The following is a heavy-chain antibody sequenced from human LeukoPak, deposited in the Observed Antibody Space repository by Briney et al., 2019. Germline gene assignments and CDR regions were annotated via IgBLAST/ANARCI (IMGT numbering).Heavy chain of an antibody. Sequence: KTGGSLRLSCAASGFTFTNAWMSWVRQAPGKGLELVARIKSKTAGGTTDYAAPVKGRFTISRDDSKNTLYLQMNSLKTEDTAVYYCTTLIRWGAVVPAAIPIDYWGQGTLVTVSS. CDR2: IKSKTAGGTT. J-gene: IGHJ4*02. D-gene: IGHD2-2*01. CDR3: TTLIRWGAVVPAAIPIDY. CDR1: GFTFTNAW. V-gene: IGHV3-15*01.